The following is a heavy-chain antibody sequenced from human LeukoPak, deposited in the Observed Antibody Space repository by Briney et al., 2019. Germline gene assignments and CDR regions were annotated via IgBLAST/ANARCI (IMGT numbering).Heavy chain of an antibody. CDR3: ATLEYFDY. CDR1: GFTFSSYG. CDR2: ISYDGSNK. Sequence: GGSLRLSCAASGFTFSSYGMHWVRQAPGKGLEWGAVISYDGSNKYYADSVKGRFTISRDNSKNTLYLQMNSLRAEDTAVYYCATLEYFDYWGQGTLVTVSS. V-gene: IGHV3-30*03. J-gene: IGHJ4*02.